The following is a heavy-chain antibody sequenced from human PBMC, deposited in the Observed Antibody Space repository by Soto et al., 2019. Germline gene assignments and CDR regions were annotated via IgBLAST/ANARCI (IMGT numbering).Heavy chain of an antibody. CDR1: GDSVSGNSAA. D-gene: IGHD4-4*01. CDR2: TYYRSKWYN. V-gene: IGHV6-1*01. J-gene: IGHJ5*02. Sequence: SQTLSLTCAISGDSVSGNSAAWNWIRQSPSRGLERLGRTYYRSKWYNDYAVSVKSRITVTPDTSKNQFSLHLNSVTPEDTAVYYCARETTVTPPNGWYNWFDPWGQGTLVTAPQ. CDR3: ARETTVTPPNGWYNWFDP.